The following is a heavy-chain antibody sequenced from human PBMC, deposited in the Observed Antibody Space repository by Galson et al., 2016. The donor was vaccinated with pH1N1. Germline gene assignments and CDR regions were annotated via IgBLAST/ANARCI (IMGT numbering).Heavy chain of an antibody. Sequence: SVKVSCKASGYSFTDYALHWVRQAPGQRLEWMGWINTANGNTKYLQKFQGRVTITRDTSTSTAYMELSGLRSEDTAVYYCARGGTLRDFWSNYYPNGVEVWGQGTTVTVSS. CDR2: INTANGNT. V-gene: IGHV1-3*04. J-gene: IGHJ6*02. CDR3: ARGGTLRDFWSNYYPNGVEV. D-gene: IGHD3-3*01. CDR1: GYSFTDYA.